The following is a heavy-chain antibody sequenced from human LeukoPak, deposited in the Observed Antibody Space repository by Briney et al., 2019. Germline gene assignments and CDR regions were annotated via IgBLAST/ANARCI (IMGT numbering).Heavy chain of an antibody. CDR1: GGSISSYY. D-gene: IGHD1-26*01. J-gene: IGHJ4*02. CDR2: ISGSGGST. V-gene: IGHV3-23*01. CDR3: AKDSPSGSDGLFDY. Sequence: ETLSLTCTVSGGSISSYYWSWIRQPPGKGLEWVSAISGSGGSTYYADSVKGRFTISRDNSKNTLYLQMNSLRAEDTAVYYCAKDSPSGSDGLFDYWGQGTLVTVSS.